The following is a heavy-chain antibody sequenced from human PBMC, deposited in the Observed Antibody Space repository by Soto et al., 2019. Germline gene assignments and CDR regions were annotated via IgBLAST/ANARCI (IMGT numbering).Heavy chain of an antibody. D-gene: IGHD3-10*02. Sequence: QVQLVESGGGVVQPGRSQRLSCAASGFTFSSYGMHWVRQAPGKGLEWVAVISYDGSNKYYADSVQGRFTISRDNSKNTLYLQMNSLRAEDTAVYYCAPLFGAFDYWGQGTLVTVSS. CDR2: ISYDGSNK. J-gene: IGHJ4*02. V-gene: IGHV3-30*03. CDR1: GFTFSSYG. CDR3: APLFGAFDY.